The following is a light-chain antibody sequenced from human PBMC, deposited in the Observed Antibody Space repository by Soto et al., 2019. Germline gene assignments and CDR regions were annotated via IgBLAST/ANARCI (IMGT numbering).Light chain of an antibody. CDR3: QQYNNWPPLT. V-gene: IGKV3-15*01. CDR2: GVS. Sequence: ERIMTQSPATLSVSPGESATLFFRASQSVSSNLAWYQQKPGQAPRLLIYGVSTRATGIPARFSGSGSETKFTLTISSLQSEDFAVYYCQQYNNWPPLTFGGGTKVDIK. CDR1: QSVSSN. J-gene: IGKJ4*01.